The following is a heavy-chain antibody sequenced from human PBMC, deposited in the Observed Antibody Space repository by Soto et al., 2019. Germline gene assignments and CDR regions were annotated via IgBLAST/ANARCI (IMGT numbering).Heavy chain of an antibody. V-gene: IGHV2-5*01. CDR2: IYWNDDK. CDR3: AHTEASGFRRFGEWDFDY. Sequence: SGPTLVKPTQTLTLTCTFSGFSLSTSGVGVGWIRQPPGKALEWLALIYWNDDKRYSPSLKSRLTITKDTSKNQVVLTMTNMDPVDTATYYCAHTEASGFRRFGEWDFDYWGQGTLVTVSS. J-gene: IGHJ4*02. CDR1: GFSLSTSGVG. D-gene: IGHD3-10*01.